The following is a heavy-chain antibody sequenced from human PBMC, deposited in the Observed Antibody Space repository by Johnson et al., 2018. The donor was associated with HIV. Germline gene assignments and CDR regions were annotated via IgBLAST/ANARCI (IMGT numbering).Heavy chain of an antibody. J-gene: IGHJ3*02. CDR3: ARDQEQWLHPHAFDI. D-gene: IGHD6-19*01. Sequence: VQLVESGGGLVQPGGSLRLSCAASGLTFSSYWMSWVRQAPGKGLEWVANINQDGSEKYYVDSVKGRFTISRDNAKNSLYLQMNSLRAEDTAVYYCARDQEQWLHPHAFDIWGQGTMVTVSS. V-gene: IGHV3-7*01. CDR2: INQDGSEK. CDR1: GLTFSSYW.